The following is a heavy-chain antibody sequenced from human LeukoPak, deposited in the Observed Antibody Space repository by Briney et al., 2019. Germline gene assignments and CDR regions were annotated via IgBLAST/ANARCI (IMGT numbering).Heavy chain of an antibody. CDR1: GGSFSGYY. V-gene: IGHV4-34*01. D-gene: IGHD3-3*01. J-gene: IGHJ4*02. CDR3: ARVHQLGFWSGQNDY. Sequence: SETLSLTCAVYGGSFSGYYWSWIRQPPGKGLEWIGEINHSGSTNYNPSLKSRVTISVDTSKNQFSLKLSSVTAADTAVYYCARVHQLGFWSGQNDYWGQGTLVTVSS. CDR2: INHSGST.